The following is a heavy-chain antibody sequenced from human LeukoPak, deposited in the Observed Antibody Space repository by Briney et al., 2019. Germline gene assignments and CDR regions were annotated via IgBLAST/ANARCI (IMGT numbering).Heavy chain of an antibody. D-gene: IGHD2-8*01. CDR3: ARGKMVYATNNWFDP. CDR2: INPNTGGT. J-gene: IGHJ5*02. CDR1: GYTFTDYY. Sequence: ASVKVSCKASGYTFTDYYVHWVRQAPGQGLEWMGCINPNTGGTKSGMKFQGRVTMTRDTSISTAYMELSRLRSDDTAVYYCARGKMVYATNNWFDPWGQGTLVTVSS. V-gene: IGHV1-2*02.